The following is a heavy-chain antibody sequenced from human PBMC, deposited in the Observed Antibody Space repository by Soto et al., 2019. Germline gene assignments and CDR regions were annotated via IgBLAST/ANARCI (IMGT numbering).Heavy chain of an antibody. CDR1: VGSISNSY. CDR2: IHHSGKS. D-gene: IGHD2-2*01. J-gene: IGHJ5*02. CDR3: ARVPDR. V-gene: IGHV4-59*12. Sequence: PSETLALTCIVSVGSISNSYWSWIRQSPGKGLECIECIHHSGKSNYSPSLRSRVTMSVDTSKNQFSLKLSSVTAADTAVYYCARVPDRWGQGTVVTVSS.